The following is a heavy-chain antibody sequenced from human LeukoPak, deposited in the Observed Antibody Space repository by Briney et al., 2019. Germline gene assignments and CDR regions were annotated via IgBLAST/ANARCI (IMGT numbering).Heavy chain of an antibody. CDR3: ARCGLGYDFWSGPLPGGY. CDR2: NSAYNGNT. D-gene: IGHD3-3*01. J-gene: IGHJ4*02. CDR1: GYTFTSYG. V-gene: IGHV1-18*01. Sequence: GASVKVSCKASGYTFTSYGISWVRQAPGQGLEWMGWNSAYNGNTNYAQKLQGRVTMTTDTSTSTAYMELRSLRSDDTAVYYCARCGLGYDFWSGPLPGGYWGQGTLVTVSS.